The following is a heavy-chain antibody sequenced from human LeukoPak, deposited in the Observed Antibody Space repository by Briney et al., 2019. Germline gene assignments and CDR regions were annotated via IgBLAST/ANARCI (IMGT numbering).Heavy chain of an antibody. Sequence: GGALRLSCSASGFSLSYHLMHWVRRAPGKGLEYVSSISSNGGSTYYADSVKGRFTISRDNYKNTLDLQMSSLRAEDTAVYYCVSPSYGSGSYELDYWGQGTLVTVSS. V-gene: IGHV3-64D*06. CDR2: ISSNGGST. CDR1: GFSLSYHL. CDR3: VSPSYGSGSYELDY. J-gene: IGHJ4*02. D-gene: IGHD3-10*01.